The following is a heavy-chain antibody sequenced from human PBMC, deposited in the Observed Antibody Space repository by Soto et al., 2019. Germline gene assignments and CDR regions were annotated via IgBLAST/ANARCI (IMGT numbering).Heavy chain of an antibody. J-gene: IGHJ4*02. CDR3: VGSLMSRAMESFDY. CDR1: AGSLSRYY. Sequence: SETLSLTCSVSAGSLSRYYWGWVRQSPGEGLQWIAHISYTVDASYNPSLKSRVTISLDTSKNQIALRLMSVTAADTAVYYCVGSLMSRAMESFDYCGQGTMVTVYS. D-gene: IGHD5-18*01. CDR2: ISYTVDA. V-gene: IGHV4-59*01.